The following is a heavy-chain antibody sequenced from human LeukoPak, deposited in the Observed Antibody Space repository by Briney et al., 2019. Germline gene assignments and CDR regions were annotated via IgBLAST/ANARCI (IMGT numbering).Heavy chain of an antibody. CDR1: EFTFSSYW. Sequence: GGSLRLSCAASEFTFSSYWMSWVRQAPGKGLEWVANIKQDGNEKYYVDSVKGRFTISRDNSKNTLYLQMNSLRAEDTAVYYSYLDYYDSSGYSAVYWGQGTLVTVSS. V-gene: IGHV3-7*01. J-gene: IGHJ4*02. CDR2: IKQDGNEK. CDR3: YLDYYDSSGYSAVY. D-gene: IGHD3-22*01.